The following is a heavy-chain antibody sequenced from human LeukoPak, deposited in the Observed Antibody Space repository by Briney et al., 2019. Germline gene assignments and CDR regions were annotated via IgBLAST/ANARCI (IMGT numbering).Heavy chain of an antibody. CDR1: GFIVSSNY. D-gene: IGHD2-15*01. J-gene: IGHJ4*02. CDR3: ARGLGYCSGGSCLVLDY. V-gene: IGHV3-53*01. Sequence: GGPLRLSCAVSGFIVSSNYFSWVRRAPGRGGEGVSVIYSGGSTYYADSVKGRFTISRDNSKNTLYLQMKSLRAEGTAVYYCARGLGYCSGGSCLVLDYWGQGTLVTVSS. CDR2: IYSGGST.